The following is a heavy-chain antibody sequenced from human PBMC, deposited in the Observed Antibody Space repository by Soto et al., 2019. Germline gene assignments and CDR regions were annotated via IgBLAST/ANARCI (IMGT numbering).Heavy chain of an antibody. CDR1: GGTFSSYA. D-gene: IGHD3-3*01. CDR3: XXVGGFGVVXXDY. Sequence: QVQLVQSGAEVKKPGSSVKVSCKASGGTFSSYAISWVRQAPGQGLEWMGGIIPIFGTANYAQKFQGRVTITADESTSTAYMELSXXXXXXXXXXXXXXVGGFGVVXXDYXGXXTL. CDR2: IIPIFGTA. J-gene: IGHJ4*02. V-gene: IGHV1-69*01.